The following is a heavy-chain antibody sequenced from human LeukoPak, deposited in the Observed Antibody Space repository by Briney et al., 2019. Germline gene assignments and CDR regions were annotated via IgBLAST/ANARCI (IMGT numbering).Heavy chain of an antibody. D-gene: IGHD1-1*01. V-gene: IGHV3-30*03. CDR2: ISYDGSNK. CDR3: AIDTITTPSDKEDFDI. J-gene: IGHJ3*02. Sequence: GRSLRLSCAASGFTFSSYGMHWVRQAPGKGLEWVAVISYDGSNKYYADSVKGRFTISRDSSKNTLYLQMNSLRAEDTAVYYCAIDTITTPSDKEDFDIWGQGTMVTVSS. CDR1: GFTFSSYG.